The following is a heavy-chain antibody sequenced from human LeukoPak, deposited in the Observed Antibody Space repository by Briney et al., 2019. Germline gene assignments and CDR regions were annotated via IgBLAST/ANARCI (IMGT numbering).Heavy chain of an antibody. CDR3: VRAGPGRWQPSGY. J-gene: IGHJ4*02. V-gene: IGHV3-30*04. CDR2: ISPDGKNK. D-gene: IGHD5-24*01. Sequence: GKSLGLSCAASGFTFSNYLMHWVRQVPGKGLDWVAVISPDGKNKYYADSVQGRFTISRDNSKNIVSLDMISLRTEDTAIYYCVRAGPGRWQPSGYWGQGTLVTASS. CDR1: GFTFSNYL.